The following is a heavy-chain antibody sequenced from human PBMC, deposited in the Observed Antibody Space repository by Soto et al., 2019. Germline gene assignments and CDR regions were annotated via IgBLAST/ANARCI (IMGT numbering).Heavy chain of an antibody. D-gene: IGHD2-15*01. CDR2: IYHSGST. CDR3: ARGDCSGGSCYSVDI. V-gene: IGHV4-4*02. CDR1: GGSISSINW. Sequence: SETLSLTCAVSGGSISSINWWSWVRHPPGKGLEWIGEIYHSGSTNYNPSLKSRVTISVDKSKNQFSLKLSSVTAADTAVYYCARGDCSGGSCYSVDIWGQGTMVTVSS. J-gene: IGHJ3*02.